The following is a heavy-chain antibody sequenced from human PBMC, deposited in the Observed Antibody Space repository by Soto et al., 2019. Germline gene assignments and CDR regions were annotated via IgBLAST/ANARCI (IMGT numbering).Heavy chain of an antibody. V-gene: IGHV4-59*01. CDR3: ERESWNYNYYYGMDV. Sequence: KPSETLSLTCTVSGGSISSYYWSWIRQPPGKGLEWIGYIYYSGSTNYNPSLKSRVTISVDTSKNQFSLKLSSVTAADTAVYYCERESWNYNYYYGMDVWGQGTTVTVSS. D-gene: IGHD1-1*01. J-gene: IGHJ6*02. CDR1: GGSISSYY. CDR2: IYYSGST.